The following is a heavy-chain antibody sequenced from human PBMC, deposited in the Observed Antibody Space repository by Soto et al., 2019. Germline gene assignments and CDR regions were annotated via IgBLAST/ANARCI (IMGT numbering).Heavy chain of an antibody. CDR2: ISYDGSNK. Sequence: QVQLVESGGGEVQPGRSLRLSCAASGFTFSSYGMHWVRQAPGKGLEWVAVISYDGSNKYYADSVKGRFTISRDNSKNTLYLQMNSLRAEDTAVYYCAKVGVATDDFDIWRHGTMVTVSS. V-gene: IGHV3-30*18. CDR3: AKVGVATDDFDI. D-gene: IGHD5-12*01. J-gene: IGHJ3*02. CDR1: GFTFSSYG.